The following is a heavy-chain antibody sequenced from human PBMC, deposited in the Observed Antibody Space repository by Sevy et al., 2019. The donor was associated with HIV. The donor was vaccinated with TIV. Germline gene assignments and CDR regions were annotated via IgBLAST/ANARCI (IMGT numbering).Heavy chain of an antibody. CDR2: IQYDGRNE. CDR1: GFTFSSYG. Sequence: GGFLSLSCAASGFTFSSYGMHWVRQSPGKGLEWVAFIQYDGRNEKNADTVKGRFTITRDNSKNTLYLQMNSLRVEDTAVYYCAKDPLISLGADLFDYWGQGTLVTVSS. J-gene: IGHJ4*02. CDR3: AKDPLISLGADLFDY. D-gene: IGHD3-16*01. V-gene: IGHV3-30*02.